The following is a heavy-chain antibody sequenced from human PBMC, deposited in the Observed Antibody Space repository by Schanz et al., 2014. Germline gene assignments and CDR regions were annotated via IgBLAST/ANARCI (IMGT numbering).Heavy chain of an antibody. CDR3: ARGGSGSHYRLDY. Sequence: EVQLVASGGGLVQPGGSLRLSCAASGFAVDNYYMSCVRQAPGRGLEWVSSISSRSSHIYYADSVKGRFTVSRDNAENALYLQMNSLRAEDTGLYFCARGGSGSHYRLDYWGQGTLVTVSS. CDR2: ISSRSSHI. CDR1: GFAVDNYY. D-gene: IGHD1-26*01. J-gene: IGHJ4*02. V-gene: IGHV3-21*03.